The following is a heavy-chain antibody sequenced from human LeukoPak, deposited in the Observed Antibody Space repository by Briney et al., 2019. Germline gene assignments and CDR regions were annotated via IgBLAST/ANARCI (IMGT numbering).Heavy chain of an antibody. Sequence: GASVKVSCKVSGYTLTELSMHWVRQAPGKGLEWMGGFDPEDGETIYAQKFQGRVTMTEDTSTDTAYLELSSLRSEDTAVYYCATVYYTASVLTFDIWGQGTMVTVSS. V-gene: IGHV1-24*01. D-gene: IGHD3-3*01. CDR2: FDPEDGET. J-gene: IGHJ3*02. CDR3: ATVYYTASVLTFDI. CDR1: GYTLTELS.